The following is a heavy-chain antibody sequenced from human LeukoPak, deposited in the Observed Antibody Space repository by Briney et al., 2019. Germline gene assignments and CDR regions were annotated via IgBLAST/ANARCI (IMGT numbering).Heavy chain of an antibody. V-gene: IGHV1-69*06. CDR1: GGTFSSYA. CDR2: IITFFGTA. D-gene: IGHD6-6*01. J-gene: IGHJ4*02. Sequence: VKLPCKAAGGTFSSYAISWVRQAPGQGLEWMGGIITFFGTANSAQKFQGRVKITADKSTSTAYMGLSRLRCEDTAVYYWAREVSSTYAWGYWGEGTLVTVSS. CDR3: AREVSSTYAWGY.